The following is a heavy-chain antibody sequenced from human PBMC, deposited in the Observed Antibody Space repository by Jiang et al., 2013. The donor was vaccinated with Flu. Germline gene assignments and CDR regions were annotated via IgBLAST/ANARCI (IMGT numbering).Heavy chain of an antibody. Sequence: VKVSCKASGYTFTSYYMHWVRQAPGQGLEWMGIINPSGGSTSYAQKFQGRVTMTRDTSTSTVYMELSSLRSEDTAVYYCARDGGGGNSGYPWDYWGQGTLVTVSS. CDR1: GYTFTSYY. V-gene: IGHV1-46*01. CDR2: INPSGGST. J-gene: IGHJ4*02. D-gene: IGHD4-23*01. CDR3: ARDGGGGNSGYPWDY.